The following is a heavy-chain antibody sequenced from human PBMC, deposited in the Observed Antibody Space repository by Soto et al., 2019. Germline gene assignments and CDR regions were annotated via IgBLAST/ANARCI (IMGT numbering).Heavy chain of an antibody. D-gene: IGHD2-2*01. Sequence: HPGGSLRLSCAASGFTFSSYAMSWVRQAPGKGLEWVSAISGSGGSTYYADSVKGRFTISRDNSKNTLYLQMNSLRAEDTAVYYCAKIGAPLVVPAASFDYLGQGTLVTVSS. J-gene: IGHJ4*02. CDR1: GFTFSSYA. CDR2: ISGSGGST. V-gene: IGHV3-23*01. CDR3: AKIGAPLVVPAASFDY.